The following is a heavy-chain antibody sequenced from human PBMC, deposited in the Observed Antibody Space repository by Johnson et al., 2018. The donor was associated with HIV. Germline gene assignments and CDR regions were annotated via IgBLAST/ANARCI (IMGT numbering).Heavy chain of an antibody. CDR2: ISCDGSNK. J-gene: IGHJ3*02. D-gene: IGHD3-9*01. Sequence: QVQLVESGGGVVQPGRSLRLSCAVSGFTFSRYPMHWVRQAPGKGLEWVAVISCDGSNKYYADSVKGRFTISSDNSKNTQYLQMNSLRAEDTAVYYCSRELPSYDILTGPGAFDIWGQGTMVTVSS. V-gene: IGHV3-30*04. CDR1: GFTFSRYP. CDR3: SRELPSYDILTGPGAFDI.